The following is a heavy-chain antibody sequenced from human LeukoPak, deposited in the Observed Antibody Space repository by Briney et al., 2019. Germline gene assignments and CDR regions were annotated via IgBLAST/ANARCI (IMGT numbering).Heavy chain of an antibody. Sequence: SQTLSLTCTVSGGSISSYYWSWIRQPPGKGLEWIGYIYYSGSTNYNPSLKSRVTISVDTSKNQFSLKLSSVTAADTAVYCCAREGSYSSSWYSEPYFDYWGQGTLVTVSS. CDR2: IYYSGST. D-gene: IGHD6-13*01. CDR1: GGSISSYY. CDR3: AREGSYSSSWYSEPYFDY. V-gene: IGHV4-59*01. J-gene: IGHJ4*02.